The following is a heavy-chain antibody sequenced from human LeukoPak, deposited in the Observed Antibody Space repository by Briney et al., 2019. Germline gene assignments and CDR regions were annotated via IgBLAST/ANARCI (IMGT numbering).Heavy chain of an antibody. Sequence: SETLSLTCTVSGGSISSYYWSWIRQPPGKGLEWIWYIYYSGSTNYNPSLKSRVTISVDTSKNQFSLKLSSVTAADTAVYYCARARVVVIPKAYYYYGMDVWGQGTTVTVSS. CDR3: ARARVVVIPKAYYYYGMDV. J-gene: IGHJ6*02. D-gene: IGHD2-21*01. CDR2: IYYSGST. V-gene: IGHV4-59*01. CDR1: GGSISSYY.